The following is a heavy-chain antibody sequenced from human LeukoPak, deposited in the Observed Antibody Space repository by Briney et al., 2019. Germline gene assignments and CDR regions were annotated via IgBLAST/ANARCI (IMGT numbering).Heavy chain of an antibody. CDR3: ARDDSSGYSSLFLSRAVDY. J-gene: IGHJ4*02. CDR1: GSTFTGYY. D-gene: IGHD3-22*01. Sequence: ASVKASCNASGSTFTGYYMHWVRQAPGQGLEWMGWIKPNSGGTNYAQKFQGRVTMTRDTSISTAYMELSRLRSDDTAVYYGARDDSSGYSSLFLSRAVDYWGQGTLVTVSS. CDR2: IKPNSGGT. V-gene: IGHV1-2*02.